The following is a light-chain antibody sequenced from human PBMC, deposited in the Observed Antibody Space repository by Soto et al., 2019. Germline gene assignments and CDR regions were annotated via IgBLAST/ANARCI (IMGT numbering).Light chain of an antibody. J-gene: IGKJ1*01. CDR3: QQRSNWPRT. V-gene: IGKV3-11*01. CDR1: QSVSSY. CDR2: DAS. Sequence: DIVLTQSPATLSFSPGERATLSCRASQSVSSYLAWYQQKPGQAPRLLIYDASNRATGIPARFSGSGSGTDFTLTISSLEPEDFAVYYCQQRSNWPRTFGQGTKVDIK.